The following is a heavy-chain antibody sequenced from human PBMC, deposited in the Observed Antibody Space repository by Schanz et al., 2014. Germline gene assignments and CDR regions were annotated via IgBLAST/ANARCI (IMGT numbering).Heavy chain of an antibody. V-gene: IGHV4-39*01. CDR2: IYYSGST. D-gene: IGHD3-3*01. CDR1: AGSISGSGYY. J-gene: IGHJ4*02. Sequence: QLQLQESGPGLVKPSETLSLTCTVSAGSISGSGYYWGWIRQPPGKGLEGIGTIYYSGSTYYDPSLERRVTISVDTSKNQFSLKLNSVTAADTAVYYCARHWRRDYFDYWGRGTLVTVSS. CDR3: ARHWRRDYFDY.